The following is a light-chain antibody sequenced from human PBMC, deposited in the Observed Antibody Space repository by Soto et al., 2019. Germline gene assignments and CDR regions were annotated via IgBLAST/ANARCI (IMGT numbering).Light chain of an antibody. CDR2: GAS. J-gene: IGKJ1*01. Sequence: EIVLTQSPATLSLSPGERATLSCRASQSVSSSYLAWYQQRPGQAPRLLIYGASSRASGIPDRFSGSGSGADFTLTISDVQSDDFALYYCHQRQSWPRTFGQGTKVDIK. CDR3: HQRQSWPRT. V-gene: IGKV3D-20*02. CDR1: QSVSSSY.